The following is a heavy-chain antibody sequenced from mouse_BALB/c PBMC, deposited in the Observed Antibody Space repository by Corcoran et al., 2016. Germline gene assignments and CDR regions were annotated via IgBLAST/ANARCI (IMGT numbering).Heavy chain of an antibody. CDR2: INTYTGEP. J-gene: IGHJ4*01. V-gene: IGHV9-3-1*01. D-gene: IGHD6-1*01. CDR1: GYTFTNCG. CDR3: ARASLHYYAMDY. Sequence: QIQLVQSGPELKKPGETVKISCKASGYTFTNCGMNWVKQAPGKGLKWMGWINTYTGEPTSADDFKGRFAFSLETSASTAYLQINNLKNEDTATYFCARASLHYYAMDYWGQGTSVTVSS.